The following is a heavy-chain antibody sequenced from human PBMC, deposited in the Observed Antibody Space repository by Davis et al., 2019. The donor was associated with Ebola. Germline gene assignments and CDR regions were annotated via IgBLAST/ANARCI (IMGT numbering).Heavy chain of an antibody. CDR3: ARDLGYDFWSGYYGGGDYYYYYGMDV. CDR2: ISSSSSYI. J-gene: IGHJ6*02. Sequence: PGGSLRLSCAASGFTFSSYSMNWVRQAPGKGLEWVSSISSSSSYIYYADSVKGRFTISRDNAKNSLYLQMNSLRAEDTAVYYCARDLGYDFWSGYYGGGDYYYYYGMDVWGQGTTVTVSS. V-gene: IGHV3-21*01. D-gene: IGHD3-3*01. CDR1: GFTFSSYS.